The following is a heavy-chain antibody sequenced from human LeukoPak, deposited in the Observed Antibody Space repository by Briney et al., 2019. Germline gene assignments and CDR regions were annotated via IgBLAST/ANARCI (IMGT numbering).Heavy chain of an antibody. CDR2: ISESGGSK. CDR1: GFTFDDYA. V-gene: IGHV3-23*01. D-gene: IGHD2/OR15-2a*01. J-gene: IGHJ4*02. Sequence: GGSLRLSCAASGFTFDDYAMHWVRQAPGKGLEWVSTISESGGSKYYADSMKGRFTISRDNSKDTLYLQMNYLRADDTAVYYCATGGSMAHEGIHYWGQGTLVTVSS. CDR3: ATGGSMAHEGIHY.